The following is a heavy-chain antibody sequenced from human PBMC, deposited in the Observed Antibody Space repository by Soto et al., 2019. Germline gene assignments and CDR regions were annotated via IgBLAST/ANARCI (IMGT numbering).Heavy chain of an antibody. CDR3: AKGLAGHSLLRLLLRRGYYGMDV. CDR1: GFTFSSYG. V-gene: IGHV3-30*18. CDR2: ISYDGSNK. J-gene: IGHJ6*02. Sequence: GGSLRLSCAASGFTFSSYGMHWVRQAPGEGLEWVAVISYDGSNKYYADSVKGRFTISRDNSKNTLYLQMNSLRAEDTAVYYCAKGLAGHSLLRLLLRRGYYGMDVWGQGTTVTAP. D-gene: IGHD4-17*01.